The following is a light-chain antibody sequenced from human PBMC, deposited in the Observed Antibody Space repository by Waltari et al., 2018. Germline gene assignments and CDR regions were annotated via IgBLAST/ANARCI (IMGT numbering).Light chain of an antibody. CDR2: EVN. Sequence: QSALTQPASVSGSPGQSITISCTGTNNDIGSYNLVSWYQQHPDKAPKVIIFEVNKWPSGVSNRFSGSKSGNTASLTVSGLHPEDEADYYCCSYAGTPRVVFGGGTKLTVL. CDR1: NNDIGSYNL. J-gene: IGLJ2*01. V-gene: IGLV2-23*02. CDR3: CSYAGTPRVV.